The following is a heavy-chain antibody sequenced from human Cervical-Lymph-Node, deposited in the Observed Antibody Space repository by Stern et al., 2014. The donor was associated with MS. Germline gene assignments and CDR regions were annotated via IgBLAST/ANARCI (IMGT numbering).Heavy chain of an antibody. D-gene: IGHD6-13*01. CDR1: GGSISSSDYY. V-gene: IGHV4-39*01. CDR2: LDYIGNT. CDR3: ARPIAAAGPIDY. Sequence: QVQLQESGPGLVKPSETLSLTCTVSGGSISSSDYYWGWIRQPPGKALEWIGNLDYIGNTYYNPSLKSRVTISGDASRTHFSLSRRSVTAADTAVYYCARPIAAAGPIDYWGQGTLVTVSS. J-gene: IGHJ4*02.